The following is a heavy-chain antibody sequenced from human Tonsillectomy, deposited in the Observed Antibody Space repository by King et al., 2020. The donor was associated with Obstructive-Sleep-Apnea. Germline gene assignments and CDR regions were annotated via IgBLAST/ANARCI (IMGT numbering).Heavy chain of an antibody. D-gene: IGHD3-22*01. CDR3: ARDLDYYDSSGHWDALDI. V-gene: IGHV3-7*03. Sequence: QLVQSGGGLVQPGGSLRLSCAASGFTFSSYWMMWVRQAPGKGLEWVANIKQDGSEKYYVDSVKGRFTISIDNAKNSLYVQMNSLRGEDTAVYYCARDLDYYDSSGHWDALDIWGQGTRVTVSS. CDR1: GFTFSSYW. J-gene: IGHJ3*02. CDR2: IKQDGSEK.